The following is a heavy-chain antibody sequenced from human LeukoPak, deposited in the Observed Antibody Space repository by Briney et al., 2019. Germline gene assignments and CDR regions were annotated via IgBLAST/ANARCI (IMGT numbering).Heavy chain of an antibody. V-gene: IGHV1-18*01. CDR1: GYTFTSYG. Sequence: ASVKVSCKASGYTFTSYGISWVRQAPGQGLEWMGWISAYNGNTNYAQKLQGRVTMTTDTSTSTAYMELRSLRSDDTAVYYCARDTRGGSSWYAVLYYYYMDVWGKGTTVTISS. CDR2: ISAYNGNT. D-gene: IGHD6-13*01. J-gene: IGHJ6*03. CDR3: ARDTRGGSSWYAVLYYYYMDV.